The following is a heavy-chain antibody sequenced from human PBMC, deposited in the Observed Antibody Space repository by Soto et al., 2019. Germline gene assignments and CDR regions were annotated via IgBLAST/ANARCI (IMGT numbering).Heavy chain of an antibody. J-gene: IGHJ3*02. CDR1: RFTFSSYA. CDR3: ARGKNPTEGDAFDI. D-gene: IGHD3-10*01. V-gene: IGHV3-30-3*01. CDR2: VSYDGGKK. Sequence: QMQLVESGGGVVQPGRSLRLSCAASRFTFSSYAMHWVRQTPGKGLEWVAVVSYDGGKKYHADSVKGRFTISRDNSKNTLYLQMNSLRGEDTAVYYCARGKNPTEGDAFDIWGQGTMVTVSS.